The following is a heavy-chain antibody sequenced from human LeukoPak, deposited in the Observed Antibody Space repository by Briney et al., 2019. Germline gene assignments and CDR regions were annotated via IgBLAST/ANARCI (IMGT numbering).Heavy chain of an antibody. V-gene: IGHV4-61*02. D-gene: IGHD3-9*01. J-gene: IGHJ5*02. Sequence: SETLSLTCTVSGGSISSGSYYWSWIRQPAGKGLEWIGRIYTSGSTNYNPSLKSRVTISVDTSKNQFSLKLSSVTAADTAVYYCARDDWLYNWFDPWGQGTLVTVSS. CDR2: IYTSGST. CDR1: GGSISSGSYY. CDR3: ARDDWLYNWFDP.